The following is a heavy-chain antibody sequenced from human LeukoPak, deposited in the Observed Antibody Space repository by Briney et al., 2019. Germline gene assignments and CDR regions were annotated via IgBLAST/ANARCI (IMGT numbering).Heavy chain of an antibody. V-gene: IGHV1-2*02. J-gene: IGHJ4*02. D-gene: IGHD1-7*01. CDR3: ARDGLNWNYDY. CDR1: GYIFIGHF. Sequence: ASVKVSCKASGYIFIGHFMHWVRQAPGQGLEWMGWINLNSGDTLYAQRFQGRVTMTRDTSISTAYMELSNLGSDDTAVYYCARDGLNWNYDYWGQGSLVTVSS. CDR2: INLNSGDT.